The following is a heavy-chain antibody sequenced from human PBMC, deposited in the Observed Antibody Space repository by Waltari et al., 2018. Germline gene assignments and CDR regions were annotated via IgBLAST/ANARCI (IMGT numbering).Heavy chain of an antibody. V-gene: IGHV3-74*01. CDR2: IDNGDGSGT. CDR1: GFIFSSYW. J-gene: IGHJ6*04. Sequence: EVQLVESGGGLGQPGAALRLSCEAPGFIFSSYWMHAVRQAPGKGLVWVSRIDNGDGSGTSYADSVKGRFTISRDNAKNTLYLQMNSLRAEDTGVYYCARDHYYSKDVWGTGTTVTVSS. CDR3: ARDHYYSKDV.